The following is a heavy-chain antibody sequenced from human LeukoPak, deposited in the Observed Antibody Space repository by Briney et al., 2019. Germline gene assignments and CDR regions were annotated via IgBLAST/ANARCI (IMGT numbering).Heavy chain of an antibody. D-gene: IGHD6-6*01. V-gene: IGHV4-38-2*02. CDR2: IYHSGST. Sequence: SETLSLTCTVSGYSISSGYYWGWIRQPPGKGLEWIGSIYHSGSTYYNPSLKSRVTISVDTSKNQFSLKLSSVTAADTAVYYCAKDPIAARPEFYFDYWGQGTLVTVSS. CDR1: GYSISSGYY. CDR3: AKDPIAARPEFYFDY. J-gene: IGHJ4*02.